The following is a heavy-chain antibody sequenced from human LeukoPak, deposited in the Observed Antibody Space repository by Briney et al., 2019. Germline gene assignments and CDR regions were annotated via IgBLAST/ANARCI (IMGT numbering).Heavy chain of an antibody. CDR1: GFTFSSYA. CDR2: ISYDGSNK. V-gene: IGHV3-30-3*01. J-gene: IGHJ3*02. CDR3: ARARIAANDAFDI. Sequence: PGRSLRLSCAASGFTFSSYAMHWVRQAPGKGLEWVAVISYDGSNKYYADSVKGRFTISRDNSKNTLYLQMNSLRAEDTAVYYCARARIAANDAFDIWGQGTMVTVSS. D-gene: IGHD6-6*01.